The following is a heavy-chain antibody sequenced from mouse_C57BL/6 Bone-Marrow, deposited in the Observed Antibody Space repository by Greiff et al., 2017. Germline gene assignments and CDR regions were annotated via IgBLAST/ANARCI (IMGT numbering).Heavy chain of an antibody. CDR3: ARGAYYSNYGTWFAY. CDR2: IFPGSGST. CDR1: GYTFTDYY. J-gene: IGHJ3*01. Sequence: VQLQESGPELVKPGASVKISCKASGYTFTDYYINWVKQRPGQGLEWIGWIFPGSGSTYYNEKFKGKATLTVDKSSSTAYMLLSSLTSEDSAVYFCARGAYYSNYGTWFAYWGQGTLVTVSA. D-gene: IGHD2-5*01. V-gene: IGHV1-75*01.